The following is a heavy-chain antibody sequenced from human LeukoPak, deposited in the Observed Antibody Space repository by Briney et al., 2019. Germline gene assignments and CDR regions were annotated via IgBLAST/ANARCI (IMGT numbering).Heavy chain of an antibody. V-gene: IGHV1-69*06. CDR2: IIPIFGTA. J-gene: IGHJ5*02. D-gene: IGHD3-10*01. Sequence: SVKVSCKASGGTFSSYAIRWVRQAPGQGLEWMGGIIPIFGTANYAQKFQGRVTITADKSTSTAYMELSSLRSEDTAVYYCARDIYEYYYGSGSLYNWFDPWGQGTLVTVSS. CDR1: GGTFSSYA. CDR3: ARDIYEYYYGSGSLYNWFDP.